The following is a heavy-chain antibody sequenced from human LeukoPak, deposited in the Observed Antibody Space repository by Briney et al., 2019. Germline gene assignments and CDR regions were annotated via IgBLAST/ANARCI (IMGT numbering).Heavy chain of an antibody. J-gene: IGHJ4*02. V-gene: IGHV3-23*01. Sequence: GGSLRLSCAASGFTFSSYAMSWVRQAPGKGLEWVSGISGSGDSRYYPDSVKGRFTISRDNSKNTLYLQMNSLTAEDTAVYYCAKDLEYCGGDCYSDQFDYWGQGTLVTVSS. CDR1: GFTFSSYA. CDR2: ISGSGDSR. D-gene: IGHD2-21*01. CDR3: AKDLEYCGGDCYSDQFDY.